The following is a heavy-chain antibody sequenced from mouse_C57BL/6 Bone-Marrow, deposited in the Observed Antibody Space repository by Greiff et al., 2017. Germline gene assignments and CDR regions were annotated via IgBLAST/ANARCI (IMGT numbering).Heavy chain of an antibody. V-gene: IGHV1-81*01. Sequence: VQLQQSGAELARPGASVKLSCKASGYTFTSYGISWVKQRTGQGLEWIGEIYPRSGNTYYNEKFKGKATLTAAKSSSTAYMELRSLTSEDSAVYFCARLGGYYVYWYFDVWGTGTTVTVSS. D-gene: IGHD2-3*01. CDR2: IYPRSGNT. CDR1: GYTFTSYG. J-gene: IGHJ1*03. CDR3: ARLGGYYVYWYFDV.